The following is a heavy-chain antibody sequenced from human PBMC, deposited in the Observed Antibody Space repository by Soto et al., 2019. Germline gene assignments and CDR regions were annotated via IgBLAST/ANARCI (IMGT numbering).Heavy chain of an antibody. Sequence: GGSLRLSCAASGFTFDDYGMSWVRQAPGKGLEWVSGINWNGGSTGYADSVKGRFTISRDNAKNSLYLQMNSLRAEDTALYYCARGPYYDSSGYSPFDCWGQGSLVTVSS. D-gene: IGHD3-22*01. CDR2: INWNGGST. J-gene: IGHJ4*02. V-gene: IGHV3-20*04. CDR1: GFTFDDYG. CDR3: ARGPYYDSSGYSPFDC.